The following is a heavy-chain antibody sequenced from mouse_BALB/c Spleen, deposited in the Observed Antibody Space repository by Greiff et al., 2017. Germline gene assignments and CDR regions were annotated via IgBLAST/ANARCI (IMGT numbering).Heavy chain of an antibody. Sequence: QVQLQQSGPELVKPGASVKMSCKASGYTFTSYYIHWVKQRPGQGLEWIGWIYPGDGSTKYNEKFKGKTTLTADKSSSTAYMLLSSLTSEDSAIYFCARRDYGNFDYWGQGTTLTVSS. CDR2: IYPGDGST. J-gene: IGHJ2*01. CDR3: ARRDYGNFDY. D-gene: IGHD2-1*01. CDR1: GYTFTSYY. V-gene: IGHV1S56*01.